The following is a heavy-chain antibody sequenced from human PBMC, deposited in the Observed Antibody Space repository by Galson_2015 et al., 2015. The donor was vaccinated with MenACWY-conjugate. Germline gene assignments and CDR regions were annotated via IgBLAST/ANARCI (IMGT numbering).Heavy chain of an antibody. V-gene: IGHV6-1*01. J-gene: IGHJ4*02. CDR1: GDSVSSNSAA. Sequence: CAISGDSVSSNSAAWNWIRQSPSRGLEWLGKTYCRSKWYNDYAVSVKSRITINPDTSNSQFSLQLNSVTPDDTAVYYCVREGYYFDYWGQGTLVTVSS. CDR2: TYCRSKWYN. CDR3: VREGYYFDY.